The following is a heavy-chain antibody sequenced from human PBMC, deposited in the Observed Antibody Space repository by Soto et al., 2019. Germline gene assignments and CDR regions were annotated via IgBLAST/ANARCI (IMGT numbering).Heavy chain of an antibody. Sequence: QLQLQESGSGLVKPSQTLSLTCAVSGGSISSGGYSWSWIRQPPGKGLEWIGYIYHSGSTYYNPSLKSRVTISVDRSKNQFSLKLSSVTAADTAVYYCARAGGTLLLWFGDPTLARGDAFDIWGQGTMVTVSS. V-gene: IGHV4-30-2*01. CDR3: ARAGGTLLLWFGDPTLARGDAFDI. CDR1: GGSISSGGYS. CDR2: IYHSGST. D-gene: IGHD3-10*01. J-gene: IGHJ3*02.